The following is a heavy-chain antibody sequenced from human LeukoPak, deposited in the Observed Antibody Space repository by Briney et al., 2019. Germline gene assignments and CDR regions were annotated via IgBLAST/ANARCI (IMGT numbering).Heavy chain of an antibody. CDR1: GGSISSGGYY. Sequence: SETLSLTCTVSGGSISSGGYYWSWIRQHPGKGLEWIGYIYYSGSTYYNPSLKSRVTISVDTSKNQFSLKLSSVTAADTAVYYCARDRDCSGGSCPRRGAYGMDVWGQGTTVTVSS. V-gene: IGHV4-31*03. CDR2: IYYSGST. J-gene: IGHJ6*02. D-gene: IGHD2-15*01. CDR3: ARDRDCSGGSCPRRGAYGMDV.